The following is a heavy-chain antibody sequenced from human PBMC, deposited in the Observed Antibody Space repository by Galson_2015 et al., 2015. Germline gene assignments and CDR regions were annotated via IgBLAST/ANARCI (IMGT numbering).Heavy chain of an antibody. CDR1: GFTFSSYW. J-gene: IGHJ6*02. CDR3: ARDIVVVPAARYYYYGMDV. Sequence: SLRLSCAASGFTFSSYWMSWVRQAPGKGLEWVANIKQDGSEKYYVDSVKGRFTISRDNAKNSLYLQMNSLRAEDTAVYYCARDIVVVPAARYYYYGMDVWGQGTTVTVSS. V-gene: IGHV3-7*03. CDR2: IKQDGSEK. D-gene: IGHD2-2*01.